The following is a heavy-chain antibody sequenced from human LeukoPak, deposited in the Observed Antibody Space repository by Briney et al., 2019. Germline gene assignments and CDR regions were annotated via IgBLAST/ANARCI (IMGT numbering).Heavy chain of an antibody. CDR3: ARDSAGVVSGAFDI. J-gene: IGHJ3*02. V-gene: IGHV3-21*01. Sequence: GGSLRLSCAASGFTFSSYIMNWVRQAPGKGLEWVSSISSSSSYIYYADSVKGRFTISRDNAKNSLYLQMNSLRAEDTAVYYCARDSAGVVSGAFDIWGQGTMVTVSS. D-gene: IGHD3-3*01. CDR1: GFTFSSYI. CDR2: ISSSSSYI.